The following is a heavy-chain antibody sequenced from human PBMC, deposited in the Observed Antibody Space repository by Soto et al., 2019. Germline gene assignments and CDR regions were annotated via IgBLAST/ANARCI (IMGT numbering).Heavy chain of an antibody. J-gene: IGHJ5*02. D-gene: IGHD2-15*01. CDR1: GGSISSGGYS. CDR3: ARGLGYCSGGSCYTNWFDP. CDR2: TYHSGST. Sequence: SETLSLTCAVSGGSISSGGYSWSWIRQPPGKGLEWIGYTYHSGSTYYNPSLKSRVTVSVDRSKNQFSLKLSSVTAADTAVYYCARGLGYCSGGSCYTNWFDPWGQGTLVTVSS. V-gene: IGHV4-30-2*01.